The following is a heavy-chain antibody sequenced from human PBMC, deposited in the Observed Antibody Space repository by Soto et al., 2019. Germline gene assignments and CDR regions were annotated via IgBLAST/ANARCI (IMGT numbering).Heavy chain of an antibody. CDR3: ARIRRSSDSFVPKYSYDYGMGG. Sequence: QVTLKGSGPVLVRPTETLTLTCAVSGFSLNDGKMGVTWIRQAPGKALEWLAHIFSNDEKHLSKSLKSRLAISEDTSKSQSVLSMANMGPVDAGTYFCARIRRSSDSFVPKYSYDYGMGGWGQGTTVTVSS. CDR2: IFSNDEK. CDR1: GFSLNDGKMG. D-gene: IGHD2-15*01. J-gene: IGHJ6*02. V-gene: IGHV2-26*01.